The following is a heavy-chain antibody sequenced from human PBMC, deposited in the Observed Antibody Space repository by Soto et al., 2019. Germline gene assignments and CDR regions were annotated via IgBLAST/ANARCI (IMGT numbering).Heavy chain of an antibody. D-gene: IGHD6-19*01. J-gene: IGHJ2*01. CDR2: ITATSSFI. CDR1: GFTFSSHS. Sequence: EVQLVESGGGLVKPGGSLRLSCAASGFTFSSHSVNWVRQAPGKGLEWVSCITATSSFIYYADSVKGLFTISRDNAKHSLYLQMDSLRVEDSAVYYCARGAVVGIGYFDLWGRGTLVTVSS. V-gene: IGHV3-21*01. CDR3: ARGAVVGIGYFDL.